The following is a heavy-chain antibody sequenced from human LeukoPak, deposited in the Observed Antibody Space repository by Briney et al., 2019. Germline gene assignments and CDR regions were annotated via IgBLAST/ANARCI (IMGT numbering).Heavy chain of an antibody. V-gene: IGHV4-34*01. J-gene: IGHJ6*02. CDR2: INHSGST. CDR3: ARGPYSTVYYYYGMDV. CDR1: GGSFSGYY. D-gene: IGHD6-13*01. Sequence: SETLSLTCAVYGGSFSGYYWSWIRQPPGKGLEWIGEINHSGSTNYNPSLKSRVTISVDTFKNQFSLKLSSVTAADTAVYYCARGPYSTVYYYYGMDVWGQGTTVTVSS.